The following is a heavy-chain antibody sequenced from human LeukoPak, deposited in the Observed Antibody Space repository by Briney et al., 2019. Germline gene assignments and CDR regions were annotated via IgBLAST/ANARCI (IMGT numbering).Heavy chain of an antibody. J-gene: IGHJ4*02. V-gene: IGHV4-34*01. CDR1: GGSFNGYY. Sequence: TSETLSLTCAVYGGSFNGYYWGWIRQPPGKGLEWIGEINHSGSTNYNPSLKSRVTISVDTSKNQFSLKLSSVTAADTAVYYCSRGLLPAGHFDNWGQGTLVIVSS. D-gene: IGHD2-15*01. CDR3: SRGLLPAGHFDN. CDR2: INHSGST.